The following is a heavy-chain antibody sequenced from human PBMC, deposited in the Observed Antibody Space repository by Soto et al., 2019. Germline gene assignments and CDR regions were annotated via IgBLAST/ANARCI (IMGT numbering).Heavy chain of an antibody. D-gene: IGHD3-22*01. J-gene: IGHJ4*02. CDR1: GLTFSSYG. CDR3: AKGQDYYDSSGPPLV. V-gene: IGHV3-30*18. Sequence: GGSLRVSCAASGLTFSSYGMHWVRQAPGKGLEWVAVISYDGSNKYYADSVKGRFTISRDNSKNTLYLQMNSLRAADTAVYYCAKGQDYYDSSGPPLVWGQGTLVT. CDR2: ISYDGSNK.